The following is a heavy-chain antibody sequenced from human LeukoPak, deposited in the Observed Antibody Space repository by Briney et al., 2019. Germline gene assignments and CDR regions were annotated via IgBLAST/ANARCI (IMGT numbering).Heavy chain of an antibody. CDR1: GGSISSSSYY. D-gene: IGHD6-6*01. V-gene: IGHV4-39*07. J-gene: IGHJ3*02. CDR3: ARDPPYSSSTEDI. CDR2: MYYSGST. Sequence: PSETLSLTCTVSGGSISSSSYYWGWIRQPPGKGLEWIGSMYYSGSTYYNPSLKSRVTISVDTSKNQFSLKLSSVTAADTAVYYCARDPPYSSSTEDIWGQGTMVTVSS.